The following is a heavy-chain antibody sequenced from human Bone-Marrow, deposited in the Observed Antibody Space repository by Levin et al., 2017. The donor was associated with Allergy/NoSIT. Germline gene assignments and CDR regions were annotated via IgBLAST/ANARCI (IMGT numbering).Heavy chain of an antibody. D-gene: IGHD2-15*01. V-gene: IGHV3-7*01. J-gene: IGHJ4*02. CDR1: FFPFLLSF. CDR3: GRFTRGNEADY. Sequence: GGSLRLSCSSSFFPFLLSFLLFFLPSPLKGLEWVANINEDGSEIYYVNSVKGRFTISRDNAKNSLYLHLNSLTAEDTAVYYCGRFTRGNEADYWGQGTLVIVSS. CDR2: INEDGSEI.